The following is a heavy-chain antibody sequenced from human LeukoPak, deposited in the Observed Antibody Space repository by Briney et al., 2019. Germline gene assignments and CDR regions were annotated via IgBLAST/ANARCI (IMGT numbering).Heavy chain of an antibody. J-gene: IGHJ3*02. CDR3: ARLWGPFGGYSETDAFDI. CDR2: IYYSGDT. V-gene: IGHV4-59*08. Sequence: PSDTLSLTCTVSGGSISSYYWSWIRQPPGKGLEWLGYIYYSGDTNYNPSLKSRVTISVDTSKNQFSLKLSSVTAADTAVYYCARLWGPFGGYSETDAFDIWGQGTMVTVSS. D-gene: IGHD4-23*01. CDR1: GGSISSYY.